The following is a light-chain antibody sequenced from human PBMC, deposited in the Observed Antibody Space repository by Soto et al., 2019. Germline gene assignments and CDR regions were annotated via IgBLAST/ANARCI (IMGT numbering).Light chain of an antibody. CDR2: EGS. CDR3: CSSAPSRTVV. J-gene: IGLJ1*01. CDR1: ISAVGSYRL. V-gene: IGLV2-23*01. Sequence: SLLTQPASLSGSPGQSLTTSCTGSISAVGSYRLVSWYQHHPGKVPKLIIYEGSKRPSGVSNRFSGSEPGNTASLTISGLQAEDEADDYCCSSAPSRTVVFGTGTKVNVL.